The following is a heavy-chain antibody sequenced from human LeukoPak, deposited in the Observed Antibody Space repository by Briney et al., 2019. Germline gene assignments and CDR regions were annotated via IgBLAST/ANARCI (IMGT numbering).Heavy chain of an antibody. CDR1: GGSISSSSHS. J-gene: IGHJ6*02. Sequence: PSETLSLTCTVSGGSISSSSHSWGWIRQPPGKGLKWIGSISYSGSTYYNPSLKTRVTMSVDTSENQFSLKLSSVTAADSAVYYCARIYCSSTSCYGDSYYGMDVWGQGTTVTVSS. CDR3: ARIYCSSTSCYGDSYYGMDV. CDR2: ISYSGST. V-gene: IGHV4-39*01. D-gene: IGHD2-2*01.